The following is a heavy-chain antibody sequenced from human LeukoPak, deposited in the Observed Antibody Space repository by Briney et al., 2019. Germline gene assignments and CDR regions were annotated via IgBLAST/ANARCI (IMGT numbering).Heavy chain of an antibody. D-gene: IGHD3-3*01. J-gene: IGHJ3*02. CDR2: ISGSGGST. CDR1: GFTFRSYA. V-gene: IGHV3-23*01. Sequence: GGSLRLSCEASGFTFRSYAMSWVRRAPGRGRGWVSAISGSGGSTYYADSVKGRFTISRDNSKNTLYLQMNSLRAEDTAVYYCAKVEGSFPRSAFDIWGQGTMVTVSS. CDR3: AKVEGSFPRSAFDI.